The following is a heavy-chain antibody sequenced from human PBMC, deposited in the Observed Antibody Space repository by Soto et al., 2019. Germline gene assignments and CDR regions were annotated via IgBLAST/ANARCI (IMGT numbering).Heavy chain of an antibody. CDR1: GFTFSSHG. CDR2: ISYDGSKK. V-gene: IGHV3-30*18. CDR3: ANDTGNCRSLSCNAGNYWFDP. D-gene: IGHD2-2*01. J-gene: IGHJ5*02. Sequence: QVPLVASGGGVVQPGGSLRLSCAVSGFTFSSHGMHWVRQAPGKGLEWVAIISYDGSKKYYLDSVKGRFTISRDNSWNTRYLPMDSRRVEDTAVYHCANDTGNCRSLSCNAGNYWFDPWGQGTLVTVSS.